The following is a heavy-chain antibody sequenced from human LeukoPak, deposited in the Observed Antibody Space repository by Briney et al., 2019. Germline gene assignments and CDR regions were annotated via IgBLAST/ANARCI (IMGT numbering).Heavy chain of an antibody. CDR1: GYTFSSFS. CDR2: ISVRSNYI. Sequence: PGGSLRLSCVASGYTFSSFSINWVRQAPGKGLEWDSSISVRSNYIYYADSVRGRFSISRDDARNSLYLQMDSLRGDDTAVYYCARLRRNSDSSGYYYYYDYWGQGTLVTVSS. D-gene: IGHD3-22*01. J-gene: IGHJ4*02. CDR3: ARLRRNSDSSGYYYYYDY. V-gene: IGHV3-21*01.